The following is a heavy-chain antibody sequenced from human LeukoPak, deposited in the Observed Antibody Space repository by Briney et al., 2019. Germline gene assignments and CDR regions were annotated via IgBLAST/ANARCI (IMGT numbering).Heavy chain of an antibody. CDR1: GFTFSRYW. J-gene: IGHJ4*02. CDR3: SRESFAARWD. D-gene: IGHD6-6*01. CDR2: IKQDGSEK. V-gene: IGHV3-7*01. Sequence: PGGSLRLSCAASGFTFSRYWMSWVRQAPGKGLEWVANIKQDGSEKDYVDSVKGRFTISRDNAKNSLYLQMNSLTAEDTAGYYCSRESFAARWDWGQGTLVTVSS.